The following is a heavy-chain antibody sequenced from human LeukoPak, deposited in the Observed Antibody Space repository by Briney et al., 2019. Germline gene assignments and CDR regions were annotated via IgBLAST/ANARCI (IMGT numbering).Heavy chain of an antibody. CDR3: ARDRELGY. Sequence: SETLSLTCTVSGGSISSYYWSWIRQSPGKGLEWIGWSYHRGSTSYNPSLKSRVAISVDTSKDQFSLKLASVTAADTAVYYCARDRELGYWGQGTLVIVSS. D-gene: IGHD1-1*01. J-gene: IGHJ4*02. CDR1: GGSISSYY. V-gene: IGHV4-59*01. CDR2: SYHRGST.